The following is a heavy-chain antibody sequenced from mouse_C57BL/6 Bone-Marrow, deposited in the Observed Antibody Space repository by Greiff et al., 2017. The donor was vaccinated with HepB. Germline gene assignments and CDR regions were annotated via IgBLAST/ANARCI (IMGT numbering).Heavy chain of an antibody. CDR3: ARALLGSFDY. Sequence: EVKLVESGGGLVQPGGSLKLSCAASGFTFSDYGMAWVRQAPRKGPEWVAFISNLAYSIYYADNVTGRFTISRENAKNTLYLEMSSLRSEDTAMYYCARALLGSFDYWGQGTTLTVSS. D-gene: IGHD3-1*01. J-gene: IGHJ2*01. CDR2: ISNLAYSI. CDR1: GFTFSDYG. V-gene: IGHV5-15*01.